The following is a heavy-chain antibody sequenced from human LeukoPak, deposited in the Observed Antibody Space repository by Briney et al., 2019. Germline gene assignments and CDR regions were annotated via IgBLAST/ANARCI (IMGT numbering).Heavy chain of an antibody. CDR2: ISSNGGST. V-gene: IGHV3-64*01. D-gene: IGHD3-16*01. J-gene: IGHJ5*02. CDR1: GFTFSSYA. Sequence: GGSLRLSCAASGFTFSSYAMHWVRQAPGKGLEYVSAISSNGGSTYYANSVKGRFTISRDNSKNTLYLQMGSLRAEDMAVYYCARGMGDYVWENWFDPWGQGTLVTVSS. CDR3: ARGMGDYVWENWFDP.